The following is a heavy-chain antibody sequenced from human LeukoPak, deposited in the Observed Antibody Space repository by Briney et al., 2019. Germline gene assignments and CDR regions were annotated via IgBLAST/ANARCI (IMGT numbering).Heavy chain of an antibody. J-gene: IGHJ4*02. CDR2: INSGGST. CDR3: ARVVASGGQAFYFDY. V-gene: IGHV3-66*02. CDR1: GFTFSSYW. D-gene: IGHD1-26*01. Sequence: GGSLRLSCAVSGFTFSSYWMNWVRQAPGKGLEWVSVINSGGSTYYADSVKGRFTISRDNSKNTLYLQMNSLRTEDTAVYYCARVVASGGQAFYFDYWGQGTLVTVSS.